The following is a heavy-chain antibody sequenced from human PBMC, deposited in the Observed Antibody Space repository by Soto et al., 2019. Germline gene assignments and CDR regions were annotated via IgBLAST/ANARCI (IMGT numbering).Heavy chain of an antibody. CDR1: GGSIISYY. J-gene: IGHJ5*02. D-gene: IGHD3-3*01. CDR3: ARVMRTIFGVAPSNWFDP. V-gene: IGHV4-59*01. Sequence: SETLSLTCTVSGGSIISYYWSWIRQPPGKGLEWIGYIYYSGSTNYNPSLKSRVTISVDTSKNQFSLKLSSVTAADTAVYYCARVMRTIFGVAPSNWFDPWGQGTLVTVSS. CDR2: IYYSGST.